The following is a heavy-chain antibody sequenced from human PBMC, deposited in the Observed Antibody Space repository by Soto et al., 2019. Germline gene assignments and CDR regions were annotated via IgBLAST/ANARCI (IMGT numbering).Heavy chain of an antibody. CDR3: ASRGD. V-gene: IGHV3-66*01. CDR2: IYPDGRT. J-gene: IGHJ4*02. CDR1: GFSVSSDV. D-gene: IGHD2-21*01. Sequence: EVQLVESGGGLVQPGGSLRLSCAASGFSVSSDVMSWVRQAPGKGLEWVSSIYPDGRTFHAESVKGRFTISRDSSKNTLYLLMNRLIVEDTAVYSCASRGDWGQGALVTVSS.